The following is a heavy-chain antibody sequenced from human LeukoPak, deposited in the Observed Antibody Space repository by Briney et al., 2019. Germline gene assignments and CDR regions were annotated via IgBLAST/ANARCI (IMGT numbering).Heavy chain of an antibody. J-gene: IGHJ6*03. CDR1: GLTVGDYA. CDR2: IRAKAYGGTT. Sequence: QAGGDLRLSGPDPGLTVGDYAMSWFRQPPGMGLGRVGFIRAKAYGGTTDYAASVMGRFTISRDDSNSIAYLQMSGLKTEDTAVYYCSRRRGCGSAACPGYMDVWGKGTTVTVSS. CDR3: SRRRGCGSAACPGYMDV. V-gene: IGHV3-49*03. D-gene: IGHD2-21*01.